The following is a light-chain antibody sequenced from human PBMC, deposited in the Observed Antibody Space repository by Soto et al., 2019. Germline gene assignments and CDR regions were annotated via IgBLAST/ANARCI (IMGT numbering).Light chain of an antibody. V-gene: IGKV3-20*01. CDR1: QTVTSSY. CDR3: QQYGGSPFT. J-gene: IGKJ3*01. CDR2: GAS. Sequence: EIVLTQSPGTLSLSPGERVTLSCRASQTVTSSYLGWYQQKPGQAPRLLIYGASSRATGVPDRFSGSGSGTDFTLTFSRLEPEDFAVYYCQQYGGSPFTFGPGTKVDIK.